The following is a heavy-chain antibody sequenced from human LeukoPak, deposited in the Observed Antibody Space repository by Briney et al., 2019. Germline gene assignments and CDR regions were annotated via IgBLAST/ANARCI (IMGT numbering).Heavy chain of an antibody. Sequence: PSETLSLTCAVYGGSFSGYYWSWIRQPPGKGLEWIGYIYYSGSTNYNPSLKSRVTISVDTSKNQFSLKLSSVTAADTAVYYCARVIAAAGTFWFDPWGQGTLVTVSS. D-gene: IGHD6-13*01. CDR2: IYYSGST. CDR1: GGSFSGYY. V-gene: IGHV4-59*01. CDR3: ARVIAAAGTFWFDP. J-gene: IGHJ5*02.